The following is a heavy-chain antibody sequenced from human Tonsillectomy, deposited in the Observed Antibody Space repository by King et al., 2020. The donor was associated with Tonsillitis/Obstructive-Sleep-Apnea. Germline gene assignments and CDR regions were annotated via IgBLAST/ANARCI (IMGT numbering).Heavy chain of an antibody. J-gene: IGHJ6*03. CDR1: GFSLSTSGMC. V-gene: IGHV2-70*15. D-gene: IGHD6-13*01. CDR2: IDWDDDK. CDR3: ARILSDGITWYRDHYYYMDV. Sequence: LTLKESGPALVKPTQTLTLTCTFSGFSLSTSGMCVSWVRQPPGKALEWLARIDWDDDKYYSTSLRTRLTISKDTSKNQVVLTMTNMDPVDTATYYCARILSDGITWYRDHYYYMDVWGKGTTVTVSS.